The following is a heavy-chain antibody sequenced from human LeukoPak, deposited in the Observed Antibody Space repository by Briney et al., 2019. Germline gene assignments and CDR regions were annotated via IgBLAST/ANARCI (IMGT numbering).Heavy chain of an antibody. CDR2: IRSKANNYAA. J-gene: IGHJ6*02. CDR1: GFTFSGSA. V-gene: IGHV3-73*01. Sequence: GGSLKLSCVASGFTFSGSAIHWVRQASGKGLEWVGRIRSKANNYAAAYAASVEGRFTISRDDSKNTAFLQINALKTEDSAVYYCSASLKTYCSGGKCHSDYYYYGMDVWGQGTTVTVSS. D-gene: IGHD2-15*01. CDR3: SASLKTYCSGGKCHSDYYYYGMDV.